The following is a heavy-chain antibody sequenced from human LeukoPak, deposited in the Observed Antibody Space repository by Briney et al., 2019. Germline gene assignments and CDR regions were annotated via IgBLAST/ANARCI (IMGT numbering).Heavy chain of an antibody. V-gene: IGHV3-30*18. CDR1: GFTFSSYG. CDR3: AKDLNYDLWSGLGI. J-gene: IGHJ4*02. CDR2: ISYDGTNK. Sequence: PGRSLRLSCAVSGFTFSSYGMHWVRQAPGKGLEWMAVISYDGTNKYYADSVKGRFTISRDNSKNTLYLQMNSLRAEDTAVYYCAKDLNYDLWSGLGIWSQGTLVTVSS. D-gene: IGHD3-3*01.